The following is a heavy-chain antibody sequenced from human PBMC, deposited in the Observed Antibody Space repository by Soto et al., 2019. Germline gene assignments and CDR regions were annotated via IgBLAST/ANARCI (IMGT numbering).Heavy chain of an antibody. J-gene: IGHJ6*02. CDR3: ARAGEGILWFGESGMDV. CDR1: GYTFTGYY. D-gene: IGHD3-10*01. CDR2: INPNSGGT. V-gene: IGHV1-2*02. Sequence: AASVKVSCKASGYTFTGYYMHWVRQAPGQGLEWMGWINPNSGGTNYAQKFQGRVTMTRDTSISTAYMELSRLRSDDTAVYYCARAGEGILWFGESGMDVWGQGTTVTVSS.